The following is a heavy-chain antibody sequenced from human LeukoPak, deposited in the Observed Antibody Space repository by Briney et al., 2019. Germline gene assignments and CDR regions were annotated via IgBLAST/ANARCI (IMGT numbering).Heavy chain of an antibody. V-gene: IGHV4-34*01. D-gene: IGHD7-27*01. CDR3: ARLTGGTDDAFDI. Sequence: SETLSLTCAVYGGSFSGYYWSWIRQPPGKGLEWIGSIYYSGSTYYNPSLKSRVTISVDTSKNQFSLKLSSVTAADTAVYYCARLTGGTDDAFDIWGQGTMVTVSS. CDR1: GGSFSGYY. J-gene: IGHJ3*02. CDR2: IYYSGST.